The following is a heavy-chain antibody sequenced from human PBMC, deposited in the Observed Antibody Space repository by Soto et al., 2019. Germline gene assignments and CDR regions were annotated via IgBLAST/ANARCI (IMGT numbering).Heavy chain of an antibody. D-gene: IGHD3-22*01. Sequence: QVQLVQSGAEVKKPGSSVKVSCKASGGTFSSYAISWVRQAPGQGLEWMGGIIPIFGAANYAQKFQGRVKITADESTSTAYMELSSLRSEDTAVYYCARDYLYCDSSGPILLDPFDIWGQGTMVTVSS. CDR1: GGTFSSYA. CDR3: ARDYLYCDSSGPILLDPFDI. CDR2: IIPIFGAA. V-gene: IGHV1-69*01. J-gene: IGHJ3*02.